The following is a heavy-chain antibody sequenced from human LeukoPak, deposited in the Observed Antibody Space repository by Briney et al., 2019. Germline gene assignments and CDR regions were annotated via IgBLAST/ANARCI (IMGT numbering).Heavy chain of an antibody. D-gene: IGHD6-19*01. J-gene: IGHJ6*02. V-gene: IGHV3-21*01. CDR3: ARDSKSSWWLVPYNYYYYGMDV. Sequence: PGGSLRLSCAASGFTFSSYSMNWVCQAPGKGLEWVSSISSRSSFIYYADSVKGRFTISRDNAKNSLYLQMNSLRAEDTAVYYCARDSKSSWWLVPYNYYYYGMDVWGQGTTVTVSS. CDR2: ISSRSSFI. CDR1: GFTFSSYS.